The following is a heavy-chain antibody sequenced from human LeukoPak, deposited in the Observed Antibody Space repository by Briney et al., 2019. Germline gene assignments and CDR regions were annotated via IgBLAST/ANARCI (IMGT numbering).Heavy chain of an antibody. CDR1: GYPFTNYW. CDR2: IHPGDSDT. V-gene: IGHV5-51*01. D-gene: IGHD2-15*01. Sequence: GESLKISCKASGYPFTNYWIGWVRHTPGKGLEWMGLIHPGDSDTRYRTSFQGQVTMSVDESTSTAYLHWTSLKASDTAIYYCARHAGYCTGGKCYSFYYFDYWGQGTLVTVSS. J-gene: IGHJ4*02. CDR3: ARHAGYCTGGKCYSFYYFDY.